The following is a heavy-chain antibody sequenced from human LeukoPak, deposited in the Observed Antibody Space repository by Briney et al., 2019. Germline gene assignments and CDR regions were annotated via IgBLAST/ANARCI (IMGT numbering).Heavy chain of an antibody. Sequence: YAQKFQGRVTMTEDTSTDTAYMELSSLRSEDTAVYYCARADLRRGYYYDSSGYSNWFDPWGQGTLVTVSS. J-gene: IGHJ5*02. V-gene: IGHV1-24*01. CDR3: ARADLRRGYYYDSSGYSNWFDP. D-gene: IGHD3-22*01.